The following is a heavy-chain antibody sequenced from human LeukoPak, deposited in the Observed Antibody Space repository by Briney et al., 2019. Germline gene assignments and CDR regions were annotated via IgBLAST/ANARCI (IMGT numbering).Heavy chain of an antibody. CDR3: TRDSDHVRDY. Sequence: GGSLRLSCAASGFTFSNYWMSWVRQAPGKGLEWVANIKQDGSEKSYVDSMKGRFTISRDNAKNSLYLQMNRLRAEDTAVYYCTRDSDHVRDYWGQGTLVTVSS. CDR1: GFTFSNYW. CDR2: IKQDGSEK. D-gene: IGHD3-10*01. V-gene: IGHV3-7*01. J-gene: IGHJ4*02.